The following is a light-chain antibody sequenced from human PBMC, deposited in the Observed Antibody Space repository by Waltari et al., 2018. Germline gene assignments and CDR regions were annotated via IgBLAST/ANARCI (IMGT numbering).Light chain of an antibody. CDR3: CSYAGSSTSYV. J-gene: IGLJ1*01. CDR2: EGS. V-gene: IGLV2-23*01. CDR1: SSDVGSYNL. Sequence: QSALTQPASVSGSPGQSITISCTGTSSDVGSYNLVDWYPQHPGKAPKLMIYEGSKRPSGVSNRFSGSKSGNTASLTISGLQAEDEADYYCCSYAGSSTSYVFGTGTKVTVL.